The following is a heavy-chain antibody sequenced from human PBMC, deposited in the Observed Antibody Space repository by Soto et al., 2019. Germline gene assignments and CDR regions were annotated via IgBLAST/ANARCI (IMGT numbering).Heavy chain of an antibody. CDR2: ICYSGST. V-gene: IGHV4-59*01. CDR1: GGSISSYY. J-gene: IGHJ5*02. D-gene: IGHD6-13*01. Sequence: PSETLSLTCTVSGGSISSYYWSWIRQPPGKGLEWIGYICYSGSTNYNPSLKSRVTISVDTSKNQISLKLSSVSALDTAVYYCGCARGRWALLVRHWFDLWGQGTLVTVSS. CDR3: GCARGRWALLVRHWFDL.